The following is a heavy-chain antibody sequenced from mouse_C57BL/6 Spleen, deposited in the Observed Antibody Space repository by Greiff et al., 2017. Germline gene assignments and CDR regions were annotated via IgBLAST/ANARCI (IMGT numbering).Heavy chain of an antibody. Sequence: VQRVESGPELVKPGASVKISCKASGYAFSSSWMNWVKQRPGKGLEWIGRICPGDGDTNYNGKFKGKATLTADKSSSTAYMQLSSLTAEDSAVYFCAITTVVQRGYFDYWGQGTTLTVAS. CDR3: AITTVVQRGYFDY. D-gene: IGHD1-1*01. CDR2: ICPGDGDT. J-gene: IGHJ2*01. V-gene: IGHV1-82*01. CDR1: GYAFSSSW.